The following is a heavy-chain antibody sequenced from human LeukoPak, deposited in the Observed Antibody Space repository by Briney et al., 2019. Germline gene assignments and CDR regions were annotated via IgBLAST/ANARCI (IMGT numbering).Heavy chain of an antibody. CDR2: IIPIFGTA. CDR3: AREWASSSAGSYYSYYMDV. D-gene: IGHD6-6*01. J-gene: IGHJ6*03. Sequence: GSSVKVSCKASGGTFSSYAISWVRQAPGQGLEWMGGIIPIFGTANYAQKFQGRVTFTADESTSTAYMELSSLRAEDTAVYYCAREWASSSAGSYYSYYMDVWGKGTTVTVSS. CDR1: GGTFSSYA. V-gene: IGHV1-69*01.